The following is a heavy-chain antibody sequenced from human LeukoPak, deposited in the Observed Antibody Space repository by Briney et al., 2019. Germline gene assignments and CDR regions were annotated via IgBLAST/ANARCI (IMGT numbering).Heavy chain of an antibody. J-gene: IGHJ4*02. CDR3: AMSITMIIVIIKRPPTIDY. D-gene: IGHD3-22*01. CDR2: IYHSGST. V-gene: IGHV4-4*02. CDR1: GGCISSSNW. Sequence: PSGTLSLTCAVSGGCISSSNWWSWVRQPPGKGLEWIGEIYHSGSTNYNPSLKSRVTISVDKSKNQFSLKLSSVTAADTAVYYCAMSITMIIVIIKRPPTIDYWGQGTLVTVSS.